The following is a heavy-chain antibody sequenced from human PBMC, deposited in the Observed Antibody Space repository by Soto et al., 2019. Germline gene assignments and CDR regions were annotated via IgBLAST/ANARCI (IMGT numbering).Heavy chain of an antibody. CDR3: TKYRRTHAEGYSFDY. V-gene: IGHV4-61*05. Sequence: PSETLSLTCTVSCGSISNSGYYWGWIRQTPGKVLEWVGYIHYSGSTNYNPSLKSRVTMSVDSAKNQFSLQLSSVTAADTAVYFCTKYRRTHAEGYSFDYWGQGALVTVSS. CDR1: CGSISNSGYY. CDR2: IHYSGST. J-gene: IGHJ4*02. D-gene: IGHD2-15*01.